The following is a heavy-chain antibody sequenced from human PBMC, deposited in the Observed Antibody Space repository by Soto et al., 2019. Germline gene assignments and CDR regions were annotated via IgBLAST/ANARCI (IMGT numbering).Heavy chain of an antibody. D-gene: IGHD2-2*01. J-gene: IGHJ6*02. V-gene: IGHV1-69*01. Sequence: VQLVQSGAEVKKPGSSVKVSCKASGGTFSSYAISWVRQAPGQGLEWMGGITPISDTTNYAQKFQGRVTITADESTSTAYMELSSLRSEDTAVYYCARSQGSSTSLEIYYYYYYGMDVWGQGTTVTVSS. CDR2: ITPISDTT. CDR3: ARSQGSSTSLEIYYYYYYGMDV. CDR1: GGTFSSYA.